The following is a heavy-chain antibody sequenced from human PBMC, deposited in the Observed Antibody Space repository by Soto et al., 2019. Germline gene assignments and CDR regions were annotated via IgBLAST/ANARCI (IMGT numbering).Heavy chain of an antibody. D-gene: IGHD3-22*01. CDR2: IYYSGST. J-gene: IGHJ4*02. CDR1: GGSISSGDYY. V-gene: IGHV4-30-4*01. Sequence: QVQLQESGPGLVKPSQTLSLTCTVSGGSISSGDYYWTWIRQPPGKGLEWIGYIYYSGSTYYNPSLKSRVTISVHTSKNQFSLKLSSVTAADTAVYYCARSRAYYYDSSGLLFDYWGQGTLVTVSS. CDR3: ARSRAYYYDSSGLLFDY.